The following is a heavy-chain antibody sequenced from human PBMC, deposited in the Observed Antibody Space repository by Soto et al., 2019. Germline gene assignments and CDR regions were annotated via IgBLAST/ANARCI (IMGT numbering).Heavy chain of an antibody. CDR2: ISSSSSYI. V-gene: IGHV3-21*01. Sequence: GGSLRLSCAGSGFTFSSVAMTWVRQAPGKGLEWVSSISSSSSYIYYADSVKGRFTISRDNAKNSLYLQMNSLRAEDTAVYYCARVTSPCSTSCYVFNAFDIWGQGTMVTVSS. CDR3: ARVTSPCSTSCYVFNAFDI. CDR1: GFTFSSVA. D-gene: IGHD2-2*01. J-gene: IGHJ3*02.